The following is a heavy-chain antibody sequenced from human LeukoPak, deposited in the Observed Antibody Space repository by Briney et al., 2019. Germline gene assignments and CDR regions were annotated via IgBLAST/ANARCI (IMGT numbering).Heavy chain of an antibody. Sequence: GSLRLSCAASGFTFSSYAMSWVRRAPGKGLEWVSAISGSGGSTYYADSVKGRFTISRDNSKNTLYLQMNSLRAEDTAVYYCAKDRYDFWSGYYYYYYYMDVWGKGTTVTVSS. V-gene: IGHV3-23*01. D-gene: IGHD3-3*01. CDR1: GFTFSSYA. CDR3: AKDRYDFWSGYYYYYYYMDV. CDR2: ISGSGGST. J-gene: IGHJ6*03.